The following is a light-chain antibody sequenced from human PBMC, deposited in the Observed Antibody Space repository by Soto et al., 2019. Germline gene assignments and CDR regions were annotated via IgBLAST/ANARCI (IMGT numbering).Light chain of an antibody. Sequence: QSVLTQPPSVSAAPGQKVTISCSGSSFNIGNNYVSWYQHLPGTAPKLLIYDNNARPSGIPDRFSASKSGTSAALDITGLQTGDEADYYCGTWDSSLSIGVFGTGTKLTVL. V-gene: IGLV1-51*01. CDR3: GTWDSSLSIGV. CDR1: SFNIGNNY. CDR2: DNN. J-gene: IGLJ1*01.